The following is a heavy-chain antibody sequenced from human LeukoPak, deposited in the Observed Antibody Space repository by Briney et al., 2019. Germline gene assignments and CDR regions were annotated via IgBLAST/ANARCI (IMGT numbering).Heavy chain of an antibody. D-gene: IGHD3-22*01. V-gene: IGHV1-2*06. CDR2: INPNSGGT. Sequence: GASVTVSFKASGYTFTCYYMHWVRQAPGQGLEWMGRINPNSGGTNYAQKFQGRVTMTRDTSISTAYMELSRLRSDDTAVYYCARAPHYYDSSGYTSGWGQGTLVTVSS. CDR3: ARAPHYYDSSGYTSG. CDR1: GYTFTCYY. J-gene: IGHJ4*02.